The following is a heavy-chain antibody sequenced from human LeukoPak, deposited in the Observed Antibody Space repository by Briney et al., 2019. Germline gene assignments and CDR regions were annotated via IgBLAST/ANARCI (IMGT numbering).Heavy chain of an antibody. V-gene: IGHV4-39*07. CDR2: IYYSGST. J-gene: IGHJ3*02. D-gene: IGHD2-21*02. CDR3: ASGYCGGACQLGGVDM. Sequence: SETLSLTCTVSGGSISSSSYYWGWFRQPPGKGLEWIGSIYYSGSTYYNPSLKSRVTISVDTSGNQFSLKLSSVTAADTAVYYCASGYCGGACQLGGVDMWGQGTMVTVSS. CDR1: GGSISSSSYY.